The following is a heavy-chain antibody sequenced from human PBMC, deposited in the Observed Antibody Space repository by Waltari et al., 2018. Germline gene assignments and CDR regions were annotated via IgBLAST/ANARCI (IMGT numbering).Heavy chain of an antibody. CDR3: TIYRDGDYVSLGFDP. Sequence: QVQLLQSGAEVKKPGASVKVSCKVSGDTVSELSIHWVRQAPGKGLEWMGGCDPEHGEISSAQKFQGRLTLTEDTSTDTAYMELSSLRSEDTAVYYCTIYRDGDYVSLGFDPWGQGTLVTVSS. D-gene: IGHD4-17*01. CDR2: CDPEHGEI. V-gene: IGHV1-24*01. CDR1: GDTVSELS. J-gene: IGHJ5*02.